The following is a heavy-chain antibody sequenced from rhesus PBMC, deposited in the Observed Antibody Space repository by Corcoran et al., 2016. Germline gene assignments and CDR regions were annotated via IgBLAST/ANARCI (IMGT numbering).Heavy chain of an antibody. D-gene: IGHD5-30*01. CDR2: IDGRGGGT. J-gene: IGHJ5-1*01. CDR3: ARDGYSGYSYRRFDV. V-gene: IGHV4-106*01. CDR1: GGSFTDGSS. Sequence: QVHLQESGPGLLPPSETLSLPCAVSGGSFTDGSSCPLLRTPPGTRLEWIWYIDGRGGGTNNNPSRKKRVTMSIDTSKNQFSLKLSSVTAADTAVYYCARDGYSGYSYRRFDVWGAGVLVTVSS.